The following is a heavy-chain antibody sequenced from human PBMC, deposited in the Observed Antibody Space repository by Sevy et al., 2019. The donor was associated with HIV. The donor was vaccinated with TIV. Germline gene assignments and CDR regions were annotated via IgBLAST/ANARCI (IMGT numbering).Heavy chain of an antibody. Sequence: GGSLRLSCAASGFIFSNYNMNWVRQAPRKGLEWVSYISSSSSTIHYADSVKGRFTISRDNAKNSLYLQTNSLRDEDTAVYYCARGIVEIDYWGQGTLVTVSS. CDR1: GFIFSNYN. CDR3: ARGIVEIDY. CDR2: ISSSSSTI. V-gene: IGHV3-48*02. J-gene: IGHJ4*02. D-gene: IGHD1-26*01.